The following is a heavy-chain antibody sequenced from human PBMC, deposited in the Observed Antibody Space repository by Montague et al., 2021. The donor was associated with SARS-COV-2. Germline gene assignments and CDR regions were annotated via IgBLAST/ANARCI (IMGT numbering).Heavy chain of an antibody. D-gene: IGHD1/OR15-1a*01. CDR2: IYYSGST. Sequence: SETLSLTCTVSGGSISSSSYYWGWIRQPPGKGLEWIGSIYYSGSTYYNPSLKSRVTISVDTSKNQFSLKLSSVTAADTAVYYCARRVTGTTVHSYYYGMDAWGQGTTVTVSS. V-gene: IGHV4-39*01. CDR3: ARRVTGTTVHSYYYGMDA. J-gene: IGHJ6*02. CDR1: GGSISSSSYY.